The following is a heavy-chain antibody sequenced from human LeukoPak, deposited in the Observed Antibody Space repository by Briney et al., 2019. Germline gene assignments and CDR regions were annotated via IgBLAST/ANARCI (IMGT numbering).Heavy chain of an antibody. Sequence: GRSLRLSCAASGFTFSSYTMHWVRQAPGKGLEWVAVMSYDGSDNYYADSVRGRFTISRDNSRTTVYLQMNSLRAEDTAVYYCARGSRWLQLGPFDYWGQGTLVTVSS. CDR3: ARGSRWLQLGPFDY. CDR2: MSYDGSDN. V-gene: IGHV3-30*01. D-gene: IGHD5-24*01. CDR1: GFTFSSYT. J-gene: IGHJ4*02.